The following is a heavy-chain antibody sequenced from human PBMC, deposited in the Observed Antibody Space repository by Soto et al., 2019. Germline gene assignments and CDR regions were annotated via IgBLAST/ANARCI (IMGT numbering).Heavy chain of an antibody. J-gene: IGHJ4*02. CDR3: ARNYGDYDQLTYYFDY. CDR1: GDSVGSVDYY. Sequence: SETLSLTCPVSGDSVGSVDYYWGWIRQPPGKGLEWIGYIYYSGSTNYNPSLKSRVTISVDTSKNQFSLKLSSVTAADTAVYYCARNYGDYDQLTYYFDYWGQGTLVTVSS. V-gene: IGHV4-61*08. CDR2: IYYSGST. D-gene: IGHD4-17*01.